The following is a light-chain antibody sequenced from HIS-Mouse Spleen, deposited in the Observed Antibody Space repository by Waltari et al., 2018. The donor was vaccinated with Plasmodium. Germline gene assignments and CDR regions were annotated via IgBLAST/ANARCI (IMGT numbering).Light chain of an antibody. CDR1: QDISNY. Sequence: DIQMTQSPSSLSASVGDRVTITCQASQDISNYLNWYQQKPGKAPKLLIYDASNLETGVPSRFSGSGSGTDFTFTISSLQPEDIATYYCQQYGRSYTFGQGTKLEIK. CDR2: DAS. J-gene: IGKJ2*01. V-gene: IGKV1-33*01. CDR3: QQYGRSYT.